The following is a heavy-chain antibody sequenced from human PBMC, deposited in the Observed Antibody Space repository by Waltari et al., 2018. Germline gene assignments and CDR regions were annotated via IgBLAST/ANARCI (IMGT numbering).Heavy chain of an antibody. D-gene: IGHD6-25*01. CDR1: GYTFISYA. CDR2: INTGNGNT. J-gene: IGHJ3*02. CDR3: ATEAAAAAFDI. V-gene: IGHV1-3*04. Sequence: QVQLVQSGAEVKKPGASVKLSCKASGYTFISYAMHWVRQAPGQRREGMGWINTGNGNTKYSQKFQGRVTITRDTSANTAYLELSSLRSEDTALYYCATEAAAAAFDIWGQGTMVTVPS.